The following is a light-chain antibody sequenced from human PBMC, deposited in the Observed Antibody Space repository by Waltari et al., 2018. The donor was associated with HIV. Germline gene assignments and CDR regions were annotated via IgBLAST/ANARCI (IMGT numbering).Light chain of an antibody. V-gene: IGLV2-14*01. J-gene: IGLJ1*01. CDR1: SSDVGGYHY. CDR2: EVS. Sequence: QSALTQPASVSGSPGQSITISCTGTSSDVGGYHYVSWYQQHPGKAPKLMIYEVSNRPSGVANRFSGSKSGNTASLTISGLQAEDEADYYCSSFTSNSTLVFGTGTKVTVL. CDR3: SSFTSNSTLV.